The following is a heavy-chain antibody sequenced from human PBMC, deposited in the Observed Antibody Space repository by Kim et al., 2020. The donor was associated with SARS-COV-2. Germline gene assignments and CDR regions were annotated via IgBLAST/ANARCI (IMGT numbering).Heavy chain of an antibody. V-gene: IGHV4-31*02. CDR3: ARCDTAMVPGYFDY. Sequence: NPSLKSRVTISVDTSKNQCSLKLSSVTAADTAVYYCARCDTAMVPGYFDYWGQGTLVTVSS. J-gene: IGHJ4*02. D-gene: IGHD5-18*01.